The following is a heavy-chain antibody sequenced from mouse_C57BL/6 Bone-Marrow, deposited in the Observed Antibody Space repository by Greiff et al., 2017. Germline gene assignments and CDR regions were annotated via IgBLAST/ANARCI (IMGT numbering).Heavy chain of an antibody. Sequence: EVQGVESGGGLVQPGGSLKLSCAASGFTFSDSYMYWVRQTPEKRLEWVAYISNGGGSTSYPDTVKGRFTIPRDNAKNTLYLQMSRLKSEKTAMYYCARRDYSKRFAYWGQGTLVTVSA. CDR1: GFTFSDSY. V-gene: IGHV5-12*01. CDR3: ARRDYSKRFAY. J-gene: IGHJ3*01. CDR2: ISNGGGST. D-gene: IGHD2-5*01.